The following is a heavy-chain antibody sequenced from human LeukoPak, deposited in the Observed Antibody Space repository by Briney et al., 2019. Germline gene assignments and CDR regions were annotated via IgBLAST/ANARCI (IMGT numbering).Heavy chain of an antibody. CDR3: ARDRRSGSFLFDY. J-gene: IGHJ4*02. Sequence: ASVKVSCKASGYTFTSYGISWVRQAPGQGLEWMGWISAYNGNTNYAQKLRGRVTMTTDTSTSTACMELRSLRSDDTAAYYCARDRRSGSFLFDYWGQGTLVTVSS. V-gene: IGHV1-18*01. CDR1: GYTFTSYG. D-gene: IGHD1-26*01. CDR2: ISAYNGNT.